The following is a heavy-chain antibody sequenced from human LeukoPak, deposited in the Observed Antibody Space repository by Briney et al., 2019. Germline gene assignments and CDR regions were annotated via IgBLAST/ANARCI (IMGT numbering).Heavy chain of an antibody. V-gene: IGHV4-38-2*02. J-gene: IGHJ3*02. CDR3: VRWQYCGGNCFFSAFDI. CDR2: IYHSGST. CDR1: GYSINSGYH. Sequence: SETLSLTCIVSGYSINSGYHWGWIRQPPGKGLEWIGSIYHSGSTYYNPSLKSRVTISIDTPKNQFSLKLSSVTAADTAVYYCVRWQYCGGNCFFSAFDIWGQGTMVTVSS. D-gene: IGHD2-21*01.